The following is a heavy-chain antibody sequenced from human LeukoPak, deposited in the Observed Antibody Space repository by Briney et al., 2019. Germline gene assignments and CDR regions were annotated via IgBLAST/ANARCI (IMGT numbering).Heavy chain of an antibody. V-gene: IGHV3-23*01. CDR3: AERNGVHVEMATIDN. CDR1: GFTFSSYA. J-gene: IGHJ4*02. D-gene: IGHD5-24*01. Sequence: GGSLRLSCAASGFTFSSYAMSWVRQAPGKGLEWVSAISGSGGSTYYADSVKGRFTISRDNSKNTLYLQMNSLRAEDTAVYYCAERNGVHVEMATIDNWGQGTLVTVSS. CDR2: ISGSGGST.